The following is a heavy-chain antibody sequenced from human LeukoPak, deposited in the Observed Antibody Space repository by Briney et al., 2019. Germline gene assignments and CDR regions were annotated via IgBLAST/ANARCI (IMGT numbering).Heavy chain of an antibody. CDR1: GDTLTKLS. CDR3: GTGRSIFTPVA. J-gene: IGHJ6*02. D-gene: IGHD3-9*01. CDR2: FDPEDGET. Sequence: ASVKVSCKVSGDTLTKLSMHWVRQAPGKGLEWMGHFDPEDGETIYAQKFQGRLTMTEDTSTNTAYMELSSLRSDDTAIYYCGTGRSIFTPVAWGQGTTVTVSS. V-gene: IGHV1-24*01.